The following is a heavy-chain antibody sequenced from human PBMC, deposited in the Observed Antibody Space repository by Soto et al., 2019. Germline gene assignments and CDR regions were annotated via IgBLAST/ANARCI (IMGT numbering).Heavy chain of an antibody. J-gene: IGHJ4*02. CDR1: GGSISSGGYY. Sequence: SETLSLTCTVSGGSISSGGYYWSWIRQHPGKGLEWIGYIYYSGSTYYNPSLKSRVTISVDTSKNQFSLKLSSVTAADTAVYYCAVSSSWPGEVDYWGQGTLVTVSS. D-gene: IGHD6-13*01. CDR2: IYYSGST. V-gene: IGHV4-31*03. CDR3: AVSSSWPGEVDY.